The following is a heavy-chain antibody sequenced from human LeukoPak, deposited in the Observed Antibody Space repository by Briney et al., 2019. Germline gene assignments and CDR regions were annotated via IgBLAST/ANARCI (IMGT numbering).Heavy chain of an antibody. CDR1: GFSFSSYT. Sequence: RGSLRLSCAASGFSFSSYTMNWVRQAPGKGLEWLSYIRIPTGALYYADSVKGRFTISRDNAKNSLYLQMNNLGAEDTAVYYCVRGKLVYYYDNSGYFDSWGRGTLVTVSS. CDR3: VRGKLVYYYDNSGYFDS. J-gene: IGHJ4*02. V-gene: IGHV3-48*01. CDR2: IRIPTGAL. D-gene: IGHD3-22*01.